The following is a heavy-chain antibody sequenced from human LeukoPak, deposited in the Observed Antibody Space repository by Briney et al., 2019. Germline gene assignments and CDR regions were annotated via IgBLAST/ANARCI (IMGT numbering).Heavy chain of an antibody. CDR3: AKNYYDILTGFSFHY. D-gene: IGHD3-9*01. J-gene: IGHJ4*02. Sequence: GGSLRLSCAASGVTFSSYGMDWVGQAPGKGREWGAFIRYDGSNKYYADSVKGGFTISRDNSTNTLYLQMNSLRAEDTAVYYCAKNYYDILTGFSFHYWGQGTLVTVSS. CDR2: IRYDGSNK. V-gene: IGHV3-30*02. CDR1: GVTFSSYG.